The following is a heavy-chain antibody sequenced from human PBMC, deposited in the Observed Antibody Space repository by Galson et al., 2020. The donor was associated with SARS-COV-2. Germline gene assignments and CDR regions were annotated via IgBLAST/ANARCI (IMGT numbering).Heavy chain of an antibody. CDR3: ARDRGAYYFDY. Sequence: SETLSLTCTVSGGSISNYYWSWNRQPAGKGLEWIGRVYPSGTTNYNPSLNSRVTMSVDTSRSQFSLKLKSVSAADTAVYFCARDRGAYYFDYWGQGALVTV. CDR2: VYPSGTT. CDR1: GGSISNYY. V-gene: IGHV4-4*07. J-gene: IGHJ4*02. D-gene: IGHD3-10*01.